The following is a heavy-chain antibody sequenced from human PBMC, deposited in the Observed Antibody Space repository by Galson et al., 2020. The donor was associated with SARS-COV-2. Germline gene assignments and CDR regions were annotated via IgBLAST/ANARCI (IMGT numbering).Heavy chain of an antibody. Sequence: SETLSLTCTVSGGSISSSSYYWGWIRQPPGKGLEWIGSIYYSGSTYYNPSLKSRVTISVDTSKNQFSLKLSSVTAADTAVYYCAGIIAVAGTNYWGQGTLVTVSS. V-gene: IGHV4-39*07. D-gene: IGHD6-19*01. CDR1: GGSISSSSYY. CDR2: IYYSGST. CDR3: AGIIAVAGTNY. J-gene: IGHJ4*02.